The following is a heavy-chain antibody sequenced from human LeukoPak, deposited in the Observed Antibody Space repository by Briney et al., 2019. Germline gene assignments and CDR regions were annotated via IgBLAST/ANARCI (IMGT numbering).Heavy chain of an antibody. D-gene: IGHD4-17*01. CDR1: EFTFSSYG. CDR2: IRYDGSNK. Sequence: PGGSLRLSCAASEFTFSSYGMHWVRQAPGKGLEWVAFIRYDGSNKYYADSVKGRFTISRDSSKNTLYLQMNSLRAEDTAVYYCAKEIWPTVTTPGWTYFDYWGQGALVTVSS. V-gene: IGHV3-30*02. CDR3: AKEIWPTVTTPGWTYFDY. J-gene: IGHJ4*02.